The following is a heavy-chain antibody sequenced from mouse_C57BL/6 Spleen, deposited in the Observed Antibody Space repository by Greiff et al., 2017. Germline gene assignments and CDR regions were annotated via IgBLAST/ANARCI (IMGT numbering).Heavy chain of an antibody. CDR1: GFTFSSYA. D-gene: IGHD2-3*01. V-gene: IGHV5-9-1*02. J-gene: IGHJ4*01. CDR3: TRDGGAYAMDY. CDR2: ISSGGDYI. Sequence: EVKLMESGEGLVKPGGSLKLSCAASGFTFSSYAMSWVRQTPEKRLEWVAYISSGGDYIYYADPVKGRFTISRDNARNPLYLQMSSLKSEDTAIYYCTRDGGAYAMDYWGQGTSVTVSS.